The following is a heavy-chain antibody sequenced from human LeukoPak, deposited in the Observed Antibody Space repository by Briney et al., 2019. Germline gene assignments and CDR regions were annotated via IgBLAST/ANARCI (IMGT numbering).Heavy chain of an antibody. Sequence: SVKVSCKASGGTFSSYAISWVRQAPGQGLEWMGRIIPILGIANYAQKFQGRVTITADKSTSTAYMELSSLRSEDTAVYYCAREAGTSVAFDIWGQGTMVTVSS. D-gene: IGHD6-13*01. CDR2: IIPILGIA. V-gene: IGHV1-69*04. J-gene: IGHJ3*02. CDR3: AREAGTSVAFDI. CDR1: GGTFSSYA.